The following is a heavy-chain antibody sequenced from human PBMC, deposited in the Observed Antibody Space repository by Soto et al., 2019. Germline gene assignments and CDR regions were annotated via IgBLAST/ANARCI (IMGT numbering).Heavy chain of an antibody. D-gene: IGHD3-16*01. CDR1: GFTFSSYA. Sequence: GSLRLSCAASGFTFSSYAMSWVRQAPGKGLEWVSAISGSGGSTYYADSVKGRFTISRDNSKNTLYLQMNSLRAEDTAVYYCAKFWGCGQLLDPFSFWAQGTMVTVSS. J-gene: IGHJ3*01. V-gene: IGHV3-23*01. CDR2: ISGSGGST. CDR3: AKFWGCGQLLDPFSF.